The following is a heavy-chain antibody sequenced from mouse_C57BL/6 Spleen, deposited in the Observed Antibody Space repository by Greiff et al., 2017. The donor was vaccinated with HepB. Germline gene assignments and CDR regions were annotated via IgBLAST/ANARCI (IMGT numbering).Heavy chain of an antibody. CDR2: INPNNGGT. CDR3: ARWSSSYYFDY. J-gene: IGHJ2*01. D-gene: IGHD1-1*01. CDR1: LYTFTDYY. Sequence: SFHSSLYTFTDYYINLLKQIHGKSLEWIGDINPNNGGTSYNQKFKGKATLTVDKSSSTAYMELRSLTSEDSAVYYCARWSSSYYFDYWGQGTTLTVSS. V-gene: IGHV1-26*01.